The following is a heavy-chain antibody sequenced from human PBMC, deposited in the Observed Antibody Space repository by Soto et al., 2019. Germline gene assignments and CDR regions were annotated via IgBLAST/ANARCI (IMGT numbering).Heavy chain of an antibody. D-gene: IGHD3-10*01. Sequence: QLQLRESGSGLVKPSQTLSLTCAVSGGSISSGGYSWSWIRQPPGKGLEWIGYIYHSGSTYYNPSLKSRVTISVDRSKNQFSLKLSSVTAADTAVYYCARENNVLPGGYFDYWGQGTLVTVSS. CDR3: ARENNVLPGGYFDY. J-gene: IGHJ4*02. CDR1: GGSISSGGYS. V-gene: IGHV4-30-2*01. CDR2: IYHSGST.